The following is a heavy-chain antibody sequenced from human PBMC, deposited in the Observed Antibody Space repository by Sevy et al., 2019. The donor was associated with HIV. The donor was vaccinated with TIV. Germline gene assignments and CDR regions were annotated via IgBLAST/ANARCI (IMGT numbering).Heavy chain of an antibody. D-gene: IGHD1-26*01. CDR2: IYYNGHI. CDR3: AGENAWGRGYS. J-gene: IGHJ4*02. CDR1: GGSITSPY. V-gene: IGHV4-59*08. Sequence: SETLSLTCTVSGGSITSPYWNWIRQPPGKGLEWIANIYYNGHINYNPSLKSRVTLSLDTSKNQFSLRLSSMTAADTAMCYWAGENAWGRGYSWGQGILVTVSS.